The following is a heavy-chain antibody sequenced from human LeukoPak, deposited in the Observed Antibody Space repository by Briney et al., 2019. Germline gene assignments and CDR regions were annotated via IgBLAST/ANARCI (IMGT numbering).Heavy chain of an antibody. V-gene: IGHV4-59*05. J-gene: IGHJ4*02. Sequence: SETLSLTCTVSGGSISNYYWGWIRQPPGKGLEWIGSIYSSGSTYYNASLQSRVTISIETSKNQISLRLNSVTAADTAIYYCAKSGGYGLIDYWGQGTLVTVSS. CDR2: IYSSGST. CDR1: GGSISNYY. CDR3: AKSGGYGLIDY. D-gene: IGHD1-26*01.